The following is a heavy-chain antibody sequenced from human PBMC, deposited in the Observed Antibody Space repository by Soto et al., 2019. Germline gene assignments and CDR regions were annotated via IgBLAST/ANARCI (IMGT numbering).Heavy chain of an antibody. CDR3: ARDSGYGDYHYYYGMDV. J-gene: IGHJ6*02. Sequence: SETRSLTCTVSGGSISSSSYYWGWIRQPPGKGLEWIGSIYYSGSTYYNPSLKSRVTISVDTSKNQFSLKLSSVTAADTAVYYCARDSGYGDYHYYYGMDVWGQGTTVTVSS. CDR1: GGSISSSSYY. V-gene: IGHV4-39*02. D-gene: IGHD4-17*01. CDR2: IYYSGST.